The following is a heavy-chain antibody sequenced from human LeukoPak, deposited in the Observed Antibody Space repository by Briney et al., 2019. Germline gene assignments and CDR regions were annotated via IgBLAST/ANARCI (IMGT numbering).Heavy chain of an antibody. D-gene: IGHD1-14*01. Sequence: SVKVSCKASVGTFSSYAISWVRQAPGQGLEWMGGIIPIFGTANYAQKFQGRVTITADESTSTAYMELSSLRSEDTAVYYCASLKTVLGSGPGAFDIWGQGTMVTVSS. J-gene: IGHJ3*02. V-gene: IGHV1-69*13. CDR2: IIPIFGTA. CDR1: VGTFSSYA. CDR3: ASLKTVLGSGPGAFDI.